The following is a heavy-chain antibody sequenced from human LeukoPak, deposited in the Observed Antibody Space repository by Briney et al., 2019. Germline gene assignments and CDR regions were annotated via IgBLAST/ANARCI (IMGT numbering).Heavy chain of an antibody. CDR3: ARVGYYDYVWGSYRYHDY. D-gene: IGHD3-16*02. CDR1: GGSFSGYY. Sequence: SETLSLTCAVYGGSFSGYYWSRIRQPPGKGLEWIGEINHSGSTNYNPSLKSRVTISVDTSKNQFSLKLSSVTAADTAVYYCARVGYYDYVWGSYRYHDYWGQGTLVTVSS. CDR2: INHSGST. J-gene: IGHJ4*02. V-gene: IGHV4-34*01.